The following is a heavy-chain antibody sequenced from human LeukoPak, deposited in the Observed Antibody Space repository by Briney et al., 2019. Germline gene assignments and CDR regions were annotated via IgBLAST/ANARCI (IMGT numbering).Heavy chain of an antibody. V-gene: IGHV3-23*01. CDR3: AKVKEDITMVRGAAFDY. CDR2: ISGSGGST. Sequence: GGSLRLSRAASGFTFSSYAMSWVRQAPGKGLEWVSTISGSGGSTYYADSVKGRFTISRDNSKNTLYLQMNSLRAEDTAVYCCAKVKEDITMVRGAAFDYWGQGALVTVSS. CDR1: GFTFSSYA. J-gene: IGHJ4*02. D-gene: IGHD3-10*01.